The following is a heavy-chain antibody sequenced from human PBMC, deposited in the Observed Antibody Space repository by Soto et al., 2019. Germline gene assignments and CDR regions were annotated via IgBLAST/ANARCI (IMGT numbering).Heavy chain of an antibody. CDR1: GFTFSSYC. CDR3: AAESYDFWSGYYPSPLDY. D-gene: IGHD3-3*01. V-gene: IGHV3-30*03. CDR2: ISYDGSNK. Sequence: GGSLILSCAASGFTFSSYCMHWVRQAPGKGLEWVAVISYDGSNKYYADSVKGRFTISRDNSKNTLYLQMNSLRAEDTAVYYCAAESYDFWSGYYPSPLDYWGQGTLVTVSS. J-gene: IGHJ4*02.